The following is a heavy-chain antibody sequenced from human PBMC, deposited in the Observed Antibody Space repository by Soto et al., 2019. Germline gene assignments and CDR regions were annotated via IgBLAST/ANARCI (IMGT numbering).Heavy chain of an antibody. V-gene: IGHV3-30-3*01. J-gene: IGHJ6*02. Sequence: PGGSLRLSCAASGFTFSSYAMHWVRQAPGKGLEWVAVISYDGSNKYYADSVKGRFTISRDNSKNTLYLQMNSLRAEDTAVYYCARSFRSGPYYYGMDVWGQGTTVTVSS. CDR2: ISYDGSNK. CDR3: ARSFRSGPYYYGMDV. D-gene: IGHD1-26*01. CDR1: GFTFSSYA.